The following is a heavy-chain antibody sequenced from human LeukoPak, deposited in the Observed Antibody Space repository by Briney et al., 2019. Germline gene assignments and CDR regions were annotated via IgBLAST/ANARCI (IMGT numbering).Heavy chain of an antibody. CDR2: IKQDGSEK. Sequence: GGSLRLSCAASGFTFSSYWMSWVRQAPGRGLEWVANIKQDGSEKYYVDSVKGRFTISRDNAKNSLYLQMNSLRAEDTAVYYCARDKSVYYDTRGSGFDYWAREPWSPSPQ. CDR1: GFTFSSYW. V-gene: IGHV3-7*01. CDR3: ARDKSVYYDTRGSGFDY. J-gene: IGHJ4*02. D-gene: IGHD3-22*01.